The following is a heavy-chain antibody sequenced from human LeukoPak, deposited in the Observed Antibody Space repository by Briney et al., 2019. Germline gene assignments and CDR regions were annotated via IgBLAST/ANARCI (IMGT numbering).Heavy chain of an antibody. D-gene: IGHD3-22*01. CDR2: ISSSGSTI. Sequence: GGSLRLSCAASGFTFSDYYMSWIRQAPGKGPEWVSYISSSGSTIYYADSVKGRFTISRDNAKNSLYLQMNSLRAEDTAVYYWASGNYYDSSGDAFDIWGQGTMVTVSS. CDR1: GFTFSDYY. J-gene: IGHJ3*02. CDR3: ASGNYYDSSGDAFDI. V-gene: IGHV3-11*04.